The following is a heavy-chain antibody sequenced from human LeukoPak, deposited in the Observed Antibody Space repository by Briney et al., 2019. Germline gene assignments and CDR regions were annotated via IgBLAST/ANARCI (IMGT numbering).Heavy chain of an antibody. Sequence: GGSLRLSCAASGFTFSSYSMNWVRQAPGKGLEWVSSISSSSSYIYYADSVMGRFTISRVNAKNSLYLQMNSLRAEDTAVYYCASLVGSGNYWGQGTLVTVSS. D-gene: IGHD1-26*01. CDR2: ISSSSSYI. CDR3: ASLVGSGNY. V-gene: IGHV3-21*01. CDR1: GFTFSSYS. J-gene: IGHJ4*02.